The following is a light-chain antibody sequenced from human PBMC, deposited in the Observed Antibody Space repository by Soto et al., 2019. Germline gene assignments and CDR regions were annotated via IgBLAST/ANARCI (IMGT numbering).Light chain of an antibody. Sequence: QSVLTQPPSVSGAPGQRVTISCTGSSSNIGAGYDVHWYQQLPGTAPKLLIYGNSNRPSGVPDRFSGSKSGTSASLASTGLQAEDEADDYGQSYDSSLSGSVVFGGGTKLTVL. V-gene: IGLV1-40*01. J-gene: IGLJ2*01. CDR2: GNS. CDR1: SSNIGAGYD. CDR3: QSYDSSLSGSVV.